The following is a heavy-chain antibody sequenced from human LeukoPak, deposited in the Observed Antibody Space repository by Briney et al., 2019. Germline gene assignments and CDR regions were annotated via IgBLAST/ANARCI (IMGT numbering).Heavy chain of an antibody. CDR3: AREFPDFGEHDQAFYI. CDR1: GASISSGGYY. CDR2: IYYSGSTY. D-gene: IGHD3-3*01. V-gene: IGHV4-31*03. Sequence: PSETLSLTCSVSGASISSGGYYWSWIRQHPGKGLEWIGYIYYSGSTYYYNPSLKSRVTISIDTSKNQFSLKLSSVTAADTAVYYCAREFPDFGEHDQAFYIRGQRAMGTVSS. J-gene: IGHJ3*02.